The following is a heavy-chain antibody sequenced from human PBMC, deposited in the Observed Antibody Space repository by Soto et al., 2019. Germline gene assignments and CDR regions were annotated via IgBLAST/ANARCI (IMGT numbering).Heavy chain of an antibody. D-gene: IGHD3-3*01. V-gene: IGHV1-69*06. CDR3: ARDSKDDFWSGYLGTYYYYGMDV. CDR1: GGTFSSYA. J-gene: IGHJ6*02. CDR2: IIPIFGTA. Sequence: ASVKVSCKASGGTFSSYAISWVRQAPGQGLEWMGGIIPIFGTANYAQKFQGRVTITADKSTSTAYMELSSLRSEDTAVYYCARDSKDDFWSGYLGTYYYYGMDVWGQGTTGTVSS.